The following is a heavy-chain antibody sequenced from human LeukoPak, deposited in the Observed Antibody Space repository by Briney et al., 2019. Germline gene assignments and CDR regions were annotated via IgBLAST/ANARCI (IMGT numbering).Heavy chain of an antibody. V-gene: IGHV5-51*01. Sequence: GASLQISCKCSGYSFTTYWIGWVRQMPGRGLEWMGIIYPGDSDTRYSPSFQGQVTISADKSISTAYLQWSSLKASDTAMYYCARQFRDSSGYYSYYFDYWGQGTLVTVSS. D-gene: IGHD3-22*01. J-gene: IGHJ4*02. CDR3: ARQFRDSSGYYSYYFDY. CDR2: IYPGDSDT. CDR1: GYSFTTYW.